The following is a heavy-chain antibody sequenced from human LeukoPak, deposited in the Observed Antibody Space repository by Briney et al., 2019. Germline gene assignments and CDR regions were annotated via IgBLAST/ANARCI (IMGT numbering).Heavy chain of an antibody. CDR2: MNPNSGNT. CDR1: GYTFTSYD. CDR3: ASGTKLWSVAVDY. J-gene: IGHJ4*02. Sequence: ASVKVSCKASGYTFTSYDINWVRQATGQGLEWMGWMNPNSGNTGYAQKFQGRVTMTRNTSISTAYMELSSLISVDTAVCICASGTKLWSVAVDYWRQGTLVTVSS. D-gene: IGHD2-21*01. V-gene: IGHV1-8*01.